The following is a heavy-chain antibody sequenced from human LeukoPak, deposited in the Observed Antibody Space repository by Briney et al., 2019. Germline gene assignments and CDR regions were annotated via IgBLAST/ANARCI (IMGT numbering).Heavy chain of an antibody. V-gene: IGHV1-46*01. Sequence: ASVKVSCRASGYTFTNYYMHWVRQAPGQGLEWMGIIDPSGGSTTYAQKFQGRVTMTRDTSTSTVYMELTSLRSEDTAMYYCARDWGIQQWPPSYFDYWGQGTLVTVSS. D-gene: IGHD5-18*01. CDR2: IDPSGGST. J-gene: IGHJ4*02. CDR1: GYTFTNYY. CDR3: ARDWGIQQWPPSYFDY.